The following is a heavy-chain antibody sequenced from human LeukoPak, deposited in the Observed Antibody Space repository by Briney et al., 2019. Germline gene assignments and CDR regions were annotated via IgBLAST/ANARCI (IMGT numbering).Heavy chain of an antibody. J-gene: IGHJ4*02. V-gene: IGHV7-4-1*02. Sequence: ASVKVSCEASGYTFTNYPMIWVRQAPGEGLEWMGWINTKTGNPTYAQGFTGRFVFSLDTSVSTTYLQISGLKAEDTDMYYCARGGYSRGQGSPFDYWGQGTLVTVSS. D-gene: IGHD6-19*01. CDR1: GYTFTNYP. CDR3: ARGGYSRGQGSPFDY. CDR2: INTKTGNP.